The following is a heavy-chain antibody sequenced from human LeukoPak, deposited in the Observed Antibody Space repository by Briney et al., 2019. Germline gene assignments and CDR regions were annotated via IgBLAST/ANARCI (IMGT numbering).Heavy chain of an antibody. V-gene: IGHV3-23*01. CDR2: ISGSGGST. Sequence: GGSLRLSCAASGFTFSSYAMSWVRQAPGKGLEWVPAISGSGGSTYYADSVKGRFTISRDNSKNTLYLQMNSLRAEDTAVYYCAKDHTDYYYDSSGYFDYWGQGTLVTVSS. CDR1: GFTFSSYA. J-gene: IGHJ4*02. D-gene: IGHD3-22*01. CDR3: AKDHTDYYYDSSGYFDY.